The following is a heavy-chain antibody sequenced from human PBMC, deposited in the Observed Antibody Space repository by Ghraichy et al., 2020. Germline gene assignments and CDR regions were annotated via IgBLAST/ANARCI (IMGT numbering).Heavy chain of an antibody. V-gene: IGHV1-69*06. D-gene: IGHD2-2*01. CDR3: ARDRNVVVPAALYYYGMDV. J-gene: IGHJ6*02. CDR2: IIPIFGTA. CDR1: GGTFSSYA. Sequence: SVKVSCKASGGTFSSYAISWVRQAPGQGLEWMGGIIPIFGTANYAQKFQGRVTITADKSTSTAYMELSSLRSEDTTVYYCARDRNVVVPAALYYYGMDVWGQGTTVTVSS.